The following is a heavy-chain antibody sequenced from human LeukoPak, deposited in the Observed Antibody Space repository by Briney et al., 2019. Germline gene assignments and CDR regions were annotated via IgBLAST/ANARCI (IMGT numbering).Heavy chain of an antibody. CDR3: ARARGGYDFDY. Sequence: GGSLRLSCAASRFTFSCYWMSWVRQAPGKGLEWVANIKQDRSEKYYVDSVKGRFTISRDNAKNSLYLQLNSLRAEDTAVYYCARARGGYDFDYWGQGTLVTVSS. CDR1: RFTFSCYW. CDR2: IKQDRSEK. V-gene: IGHV3-7*03. D-gene: IGHD5-12*01. J-gene: IGHJ4*02.